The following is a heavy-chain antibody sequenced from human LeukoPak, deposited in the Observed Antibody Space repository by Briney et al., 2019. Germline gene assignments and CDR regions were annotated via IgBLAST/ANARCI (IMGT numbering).Heavy chain of an antibody. CDR2: IYYSGST. J-gene: IGHJ4*02. D-gene: IGHD5/OR15-5a*01. V-gene: IGHV4-31*03. Sequence: PSETLSLTCTVSGGSISSGGYYWSWIRQHPGKGLEWIGYIYYSGSTYYNPSLKSRVTISVDTSENQFSLKLSSVTAADTAVYYCARDRLRLGIDYWGQGTLVTVSS. CDR1: GGSISSGGYY. CDR3: ARDRLRLGIDY.